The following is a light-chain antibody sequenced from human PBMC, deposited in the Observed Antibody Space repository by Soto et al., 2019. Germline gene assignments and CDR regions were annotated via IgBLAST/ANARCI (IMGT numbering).Light chain of an antibody. CDR1: SSDVGAYDY. Sequence: QSVLTQPASVSGSPGQSITISCTGTSSDVGAYDYVSWYQQHPDKAPKLMIYEVSNRPSGVSNRFSGSKSVNTATLTISGLQADDEADYYCSSYTSSSTRVFGTATKATVL. CDR3: SSYTSSSTRV. V-gene: IGLV2-14*03. J-gene: IGLJ1*01. CDR2: EVS.